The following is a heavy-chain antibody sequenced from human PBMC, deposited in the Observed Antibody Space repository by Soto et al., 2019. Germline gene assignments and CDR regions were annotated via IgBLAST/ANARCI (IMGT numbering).Heavy chain of an antibody. CDR2: ITPILDTT. V-gene: IGHV1-69*13. CDR1: GDTFSSSYT. J-gene: IGHJ4*01. CDR3: AKTPPRTTATAYYFDY. Sequence: ASVKVSCKASGDTFSSSYTISWVRLAPGQGLEWMGGITPILDTTHYAQKFQDRVTITADESTNIAYMELSSLRSDDTAVYYCAKTPPRTTATAYYFDYWG. D-gene: IGHD4-17*01.